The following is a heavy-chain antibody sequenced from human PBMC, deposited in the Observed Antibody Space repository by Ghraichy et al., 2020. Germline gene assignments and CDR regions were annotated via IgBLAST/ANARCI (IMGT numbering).Heavy chain of an antibody. CDR2: INGGSYNV. Sequence: GGSLRLSCTASGFTFSYFTMTWVRQAPGKGLEWVATINGGSYNVYYTDSVEGRFTISRDNAMTTLYLQMNRLRAEDSGMYFCAKDHGGTAVFNSVAAFDTCGQATMVAVSS. CDR1: GFTFSYFT. V-gene: IGHV3-21*04. CDR3: AKDHGGTAVFNSVAAFDT. J-gene: IGHJ3*02. D-gene: IGHD2-21*02.